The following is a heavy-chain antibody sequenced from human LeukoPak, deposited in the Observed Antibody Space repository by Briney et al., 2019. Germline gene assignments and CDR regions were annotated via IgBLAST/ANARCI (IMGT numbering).Heavy chain of an antibody. CDR2: IIPIFGTA. V-gene: IGHV1-69*06. J-gene: IGHJ4*02. CDR3: ARPIAAAGQYYFDY. D-gene: IGHD6-13*01. CDR1: GGTFSSYA. Sequence: ASVKVSCKASGGTFSSYAISWVRQAPGQGLEWMGGIIPIFGTANYAQKFQGRVTITADKSTSTAYMELSSLRSEDTAVYYCARPIAAAGQYYFDYWGQGTLVTVSS.